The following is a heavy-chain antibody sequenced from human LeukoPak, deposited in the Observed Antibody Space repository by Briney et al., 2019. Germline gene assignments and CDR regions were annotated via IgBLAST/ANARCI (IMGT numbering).Heavy chain of an antibody. D-gene: IGHD2-15*01. J-gene: IGHJ3*02. V-gene: IGHV1-46*01. CDR2: INPSGGST. CDR3: ARPSGDIVDPGVDAFDI. Sequence: GASVKVSCKSSGYTFTSYYMHWVRQAPGQGLEWMEIINPSGGSTSYAQKFQGRVTMTRDMSTSTVYMELSSLRSEDTAVYYCARPSGDIVDPGVDAFDIWGQGTMVTVSS. CDR1: GYTFTSYY.